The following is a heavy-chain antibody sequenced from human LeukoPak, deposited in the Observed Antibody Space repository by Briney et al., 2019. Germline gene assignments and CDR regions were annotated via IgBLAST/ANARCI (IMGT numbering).Heavy chain of an antibody. CDR2: IYYSGST. Sequence: SETLSLTCTVSGGSISSSYYYWGWIRQPPGKRLEWIGSIYYSGSTYYNPSLKSRATISVDTSKNQFSLILNSVTAADTAVYYCASQMATINYWGQGTLVTVSS. J-gene: IGHJ4*02. CDR1: GGSISSSYYY. V-gene: IGHV4-39*01. D-gene: IGHD5-24*01. CDR3: ASQMATINY.